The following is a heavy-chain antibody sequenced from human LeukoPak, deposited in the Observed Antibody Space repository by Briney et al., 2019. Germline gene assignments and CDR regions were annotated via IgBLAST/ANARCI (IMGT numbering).Heavy chain of an antibody. V-gene: IGHV4-39*02. Sequence: PSETLSLTCTVSGGSISSSNYYWGWIRQPPGKGLEWIGSIYYSGSTYYNPSLKSRVTISVDTSNNHFSLKLSSVTAADTAVYYCANNQWDGCGGDCTHPNYYYYYMDVWGKGTTVTVSS. J-gene: IGHJ6*03. CDR2: IYYSGST. D-gene: IGHD2-21*02. CDR3: ANNQWDGCGGDCTHPNYYYYYMDV. CDR1: GGSISSSNYY.